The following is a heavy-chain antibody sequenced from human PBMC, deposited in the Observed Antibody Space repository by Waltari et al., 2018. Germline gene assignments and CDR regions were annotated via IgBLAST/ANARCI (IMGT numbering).Heavy chain of an antibody. V-gene: IGHV4-39*07. CDR2: IYYSGSP. D-gene: IGHD3-22*01. CDR3: ARDGYYYDSNNAFDI. Sequence: QLQLQASGPGLVKPSETLSLTCTVSGGSISSSSYYWGWIRQPPGKGLEWIGSIYYSGSPYYNPSLKGRVTISVDTSKNQFSLKLSSVTAADTAVYYCARDGYYYDSNNAFDIWGQGTMVTVSS. CDR1: GGSISSSSYY. J-gene: IGHJ3*02.